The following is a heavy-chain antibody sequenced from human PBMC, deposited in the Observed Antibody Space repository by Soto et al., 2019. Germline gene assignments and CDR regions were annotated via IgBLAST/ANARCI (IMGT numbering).Heavy chain of an antibody. CDR3: AKDYYDSSGYSGSNDAFDI. J-gene: IGHJ3*02. CDR2: ISGSGGST. CDR1: GFTVSSYA. Sequence: WGSLRLSCAASGFTVSSYAMSWVRQAPGKGLEWVSAISGSGGSTYYADSVKGRFTISRDNSENMLYLQMNSLRAEDTAVYYCAKDYYDSSGYSGSNDAFDIWGQGTMVTVSS. V-gene: IGHV3-23*01. D-gene: IGHD3-22*01.